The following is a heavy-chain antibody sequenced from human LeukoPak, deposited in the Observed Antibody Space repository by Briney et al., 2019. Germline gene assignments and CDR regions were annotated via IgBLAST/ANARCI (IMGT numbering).Heavy chain of an antibody. CDR3: ARGRITIPSAVFDY. CDR1: GGSFSGYY. D-gene: IGHD3-3*01. J-gene: IGHJ4*02. Sequence: PSETLSLTCAVYGGSFSGYYWSWIRQPPGKGLEWIGEINHSGSTNCNPSLKSRVTISVDTSKNQFSLKLSSVTAADTAVYYCARGRITIPSAVFDYWGQGTLVTVSS. CDR2: INHSGST. V-gene: IGHV4-34*01.